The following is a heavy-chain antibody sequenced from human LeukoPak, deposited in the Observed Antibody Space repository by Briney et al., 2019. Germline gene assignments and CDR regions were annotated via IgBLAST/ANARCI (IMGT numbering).Heavy chain of an antibody. CDR1: GFTFSSHW. CDR3: AKDGPTVVSPHDY. CDR2: IGGSGIST. Sequence: PGGSLRLSCAASGFTFSSHWMHWVRQAPRKGLEWVSTIGGSGISTYYADSVKGRFTISRDTSKNTLSLQMDSLRAEDTAVYYCAKDGPTVVSPHDYWGQGTLVTVSS. D-gene: IGHD4-23*01. J-gene: IGHJ4*02. V-gene: IGHV3-23*01.